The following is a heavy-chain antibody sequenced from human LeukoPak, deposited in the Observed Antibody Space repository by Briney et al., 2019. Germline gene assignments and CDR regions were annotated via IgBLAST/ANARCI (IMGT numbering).Heavy chain of an antibody. Sequence: SETLSLTCTVSGGSISSYSWSWIRQPAGKGLEWIGRIYTSGSTNYNPSLKSRVTMSVDTSKNQFSLKLSSVTAADTAVYYCARGHYDRSAYYYWFDPWGQGTLVTVSS. CDR3: ARGHYDRSAYYYWFDP. CDR1: GGSISSYS. D-gene: IGHD3-22*01. J-gene: IGHJ5*02. CDR2: IYTSGST. V-gene: IGHV4-4*07.